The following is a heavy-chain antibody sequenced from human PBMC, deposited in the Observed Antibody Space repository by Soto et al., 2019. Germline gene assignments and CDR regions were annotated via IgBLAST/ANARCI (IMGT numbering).Heavy chain of an antibody. V-gene: IGHV3-7*01. Sequence: EVQLVESGGGLVQPGGSLRLSCAASGFTFSSYWMSWVRQAPGKGLEWVANIKQDGSEKDYVDSVKGRFTISRDNAKNSLYLQMNSLRAEYTAVYYCARAGSWYGHSYYYYGMDVWGQGTTVTVSS. CDR3: ARAGSWYGHSYYYYGMDV. CDR1: GFTFSSYW. CDR2: IKQDGSEK. D-gene: IGHD6-13*01. J-gene: IGHJ6*02.